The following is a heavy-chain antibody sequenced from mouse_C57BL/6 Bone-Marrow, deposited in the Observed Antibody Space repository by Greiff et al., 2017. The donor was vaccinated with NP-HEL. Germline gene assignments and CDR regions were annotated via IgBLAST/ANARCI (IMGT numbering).Heavy chain of an antibody. V-gene: IGHV3-6*01. J-gene: IGHJ4*01. D-gene: IGHD2-4*01. CDR1: GYSITSGYY. CDR3: ARDYDYDPYYAMDY. CDR2: ISYDGSN. Sequence: DVKLVESGPGLVKPSQSLSLTCSVTGYSITSGYYWNWIRQFPGNKLEWMGYISYDGSNNYNPSLKNRISITRDTSKNQFFLKLNSVTTEDTATYYCARDYDYDPYYAMDYWGQGTSVTVSS.